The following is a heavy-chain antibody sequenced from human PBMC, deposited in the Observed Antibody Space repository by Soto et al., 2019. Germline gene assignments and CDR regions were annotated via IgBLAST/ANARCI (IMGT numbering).Heavy chain of an antibody. CDR2: INPNSGGT. CDR1: GYTFINYY. V-gene: IGHV1-2*02. J-gene: IGHJ5*02. CDR3: ARGRGSSSNNFFDP. Sequence: GASVNVSCKASGYTFINYYMHWVRQAPGQGLEWMGWINPNSGGTNYPQKFQGRVTMTRDTSISTSYMEVSRLRDDDTAVYYCARGRGSSSNNFFDPWGQGTLVTVSS. D-gene: IGHD6-6*01.